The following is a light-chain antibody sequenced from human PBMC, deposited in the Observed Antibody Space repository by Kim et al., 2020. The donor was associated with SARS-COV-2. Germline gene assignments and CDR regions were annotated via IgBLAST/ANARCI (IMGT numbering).Light chain of an antibody. CDR2: LYSDGSH. J-gene: IGLJ2*01. Sequence: PVKLTCTLSSGHRTYAIAWHQQQPEKGPRYLMKLYSDGSHSKGDGIPDRFSGSSSGAERYLTISSLQSEDEADYYCQTWGTGIGVFGGGTQLTVL. V-gene: IGLV4-69*01. CDR3: QTWGTGIGV. CDR1: SGHRTYA.